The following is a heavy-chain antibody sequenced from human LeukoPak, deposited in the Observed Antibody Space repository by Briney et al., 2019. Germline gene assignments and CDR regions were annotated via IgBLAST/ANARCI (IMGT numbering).Heavy chain of an antibody. CDR3: ARGMPYYDFWSGYQSFDY. V-gene: IGHV4-34*01. D-gene: IGHD3-3*01. CDR1: GGSFSGYY. Sequence: PSETLSLTCAVYGGSFSGYYWSWIRQPPGKGLEWIGEINHSGSTNYNPSLKSRVTISVNASKNQFSLKLSSVTAADTAVYYCARGMPYYDFWSGYQSFDYWGQGTLVTVSS. J-gene: IGHJ4*02. CDR2: INHSGST.